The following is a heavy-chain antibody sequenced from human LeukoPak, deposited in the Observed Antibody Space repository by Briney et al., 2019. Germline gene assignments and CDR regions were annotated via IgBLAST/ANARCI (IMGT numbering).Heavy chain of an antibody. CDR1: GGSISSYY. CDR2: VYTSGST. J-gene: IGHJ4*02. CDR3: AGRDY. D-gene: IGHD1-26*01. V-gene: IGHV4-4*07. Sequence: TASETLSLTCSVSGGSISSYYWTWIRQPAGKGLEWIGRVYTSGSTNYNPSLKSRVTISVDKSKNQFFLKLTSVTAADTAVYYCAGRDYWGQGTLVTVTS.